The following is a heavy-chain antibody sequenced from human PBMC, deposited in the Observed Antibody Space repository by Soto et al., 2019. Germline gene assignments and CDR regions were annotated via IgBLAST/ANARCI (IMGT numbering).Heavy chain of an antibody. Sequence: QLQLRESGPGLVKPSETLSLTCSVSGGSISSSSFTWDWIRQPPGKGLEWIGTIYYDGSTDYNPSLKSRAIISVDTSKNEFSLKLTSVTAAAAAVYYCARLFGNAFDIWGHGTVVTVS. CDR3: ARLFGNAFDI. D-gene: IGHD3-16*01. CDR2: IYYDGST. CDR1: GGSISSSSFT. J-gene: IGHJ3*02. V-gene: IGHV4-39*01.